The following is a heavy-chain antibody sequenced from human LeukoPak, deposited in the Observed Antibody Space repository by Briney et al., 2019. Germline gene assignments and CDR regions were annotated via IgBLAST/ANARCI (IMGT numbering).Heavy chain of an antibody. V-gene: IGHV1-2*02. CDR1: GYTFTAYY. J-gene: IGHJ4*02. CDR2: INPNSGGT. D-gene: IGHD1-26*01. Sequence: ASVKVSCKASGYTFTAYYMHWVRQAPGQGLEWMGWINPNSGGTNYPQKFQGRVTMTRDMSITTAYMELSRLTSDDTAVYYCVVGATGEEGLDYWGQGTLVTVSS. CDR3: VVGATGEEGLDY.